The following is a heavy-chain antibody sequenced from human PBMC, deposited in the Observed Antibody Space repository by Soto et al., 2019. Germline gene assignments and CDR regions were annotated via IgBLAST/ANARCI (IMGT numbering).Heavy chain of an antibody. J-gene: IGHJ3*02. Sequence: QVQLVQSGAEVKKPGASVKVSCKASGYTFTSYDINWVRQATGQGLEWMGWMNPNSGNTGYAQKFQGRVTMTRNTSISTAYMELSSLRSEDTAVYYCASHVVVVAKDAFDIWGQGTMVTVSS. CDR3: ASHVVVVAKDAFDI. CDR2: MNPNSGNT. CDR1: GYTFTSYD. V-gene: IGHV1-8*01. D-gene: IGHD2-15*01.